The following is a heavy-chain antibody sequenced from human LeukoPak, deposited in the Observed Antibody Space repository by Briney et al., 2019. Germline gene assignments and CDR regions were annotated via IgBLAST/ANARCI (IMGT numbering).Heavy chain of an antibody. CDR1: GVSVSSSYYF. CDR3: ASGSAGFDT. V-gene: IGHV4-39*07. CDR2: IHSTGLT. Sequence: SETLSLTCTVSGVSVSSSYYFWAWIRQPPGKGLEWIGSIHSTGLTYYSPSLKSRVSISLETSKNQFSLKLKSVTAADTAVYFCASGSAGFDTWGQGTLVTVSS. J-gene: IGHJ5*02. D-gene: IGHD6-13*01.